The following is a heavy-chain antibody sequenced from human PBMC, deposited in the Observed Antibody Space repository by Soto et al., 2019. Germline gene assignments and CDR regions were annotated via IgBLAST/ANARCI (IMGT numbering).Heavy chain of an antibody. CDR2: IIPFFGTS. CDR3: ARVGHITNYGMAV. V-gene: IGHV1-69*01. D-gene: IGHD1-26*01. J-gene: IGHJ6*02. CDR1: GGTFSSYP. Sequence: QVQLVQSGAEVKKPGSSVKVSCGASGGTFSSYPINWVRQAPGQGLEWMGGIIPFFGTSNYAQKFQGRVRTNADEPTRTGYMERGSLRWEDTAVYLCARVGHITNYGMAVWGQGTTVTVSS.